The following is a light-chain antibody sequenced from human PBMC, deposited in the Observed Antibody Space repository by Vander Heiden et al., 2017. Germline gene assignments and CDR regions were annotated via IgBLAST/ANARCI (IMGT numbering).Light chain of an antibody. Sequence: DIQMTQSPSSLSASVGDRVTITCRASQSITSFLNWYQQKPGKAPKLLIYAASSLQSGVPSRFSGSRSGTDFTLTISRLQPEDFATYYCQQCYSSPSFGQGTRLEIK. CDR1: QSITSF. CDR3: QQCYSSPS. V-gene: IGKV1-39*01. CDR2: AAS. J-gene: IGKJ5*01.